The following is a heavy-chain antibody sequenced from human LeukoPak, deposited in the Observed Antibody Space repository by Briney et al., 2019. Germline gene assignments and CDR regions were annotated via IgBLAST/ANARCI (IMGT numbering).Heavy chain of an antibody. Sequence: SETLSLTCAVYGGSLSGYYWSWIRQPPGKGLEWIGEINHSGSTNYNPSLKSRVTISVDTSKNQFSLKLSSVTAADTAVYYCARAIIYDSSGYYYWAAENYFDYWGQGTLVTVSS. CDR1: GGSLSGYY. V-gene: IGHV4-34*01. CDR3: ARAIIYDSSGYYYWAAENYFDY. CDR2: INHSGST. J-gene: IGHJ4*02. D-gene: IGHD3-22*01.